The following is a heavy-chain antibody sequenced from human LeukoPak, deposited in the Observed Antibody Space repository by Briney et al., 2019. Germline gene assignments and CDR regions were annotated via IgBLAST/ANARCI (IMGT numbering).Heavy chain of an antibody. CDR1: GYTFTSYY. V-gene: IGHV1-69*13. CDR3: ARGLLTGYYKEGLGYFDY. Sequence: ASVKVSCKASGYTFTSYYMHWVRQAPGQGLEWMGGIIPIFGTANYAQKFQGRVTITADESTSTAYMELSSLRSEDTAVYYCARGLLTGYYKEGLGYFDYWGQGTLVTVSS. D-gene: IGHD3-9*01. CDR2: IIPIFGTA. J-gene: IGHJ4*02.